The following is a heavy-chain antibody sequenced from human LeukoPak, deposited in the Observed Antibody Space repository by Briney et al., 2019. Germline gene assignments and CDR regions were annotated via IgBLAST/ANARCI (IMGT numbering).Heavy chain of an antibody. CDR3: ARHSRGWFGEKNWFDP. V-gene: IGHV4-34*01. CDR1: GGSFSGYY. CDR2: INHSGST. Sequence: SETLSLTCAVYGGSFSGYYWSWIRQPPGKGLEWIGEINHSGSTNYNPSLKSRVTISVDTSKNQFSLKLSSVTAADTAVYYCARHSRGWFGEKNWFDPWAREPWSPSPQ. J-gene: IGHJ5*02. D-gene: IGHD3-10*01.